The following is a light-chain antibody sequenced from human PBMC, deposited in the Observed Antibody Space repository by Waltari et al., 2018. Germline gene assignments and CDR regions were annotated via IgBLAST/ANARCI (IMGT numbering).Light chain of an antibody. Sequence: TQSPGTLSLSPGERATLSCRASQSVSSSYLAWYQQKPGQAPRLLIYGASSRATGIPDRFSGSGSGTDFTLTISRLEPEDFAVYYCQQYGSSPLTFGPGTKVEI. CDR1: QSVSSSY. V-gene: IGKV3-20*01. J-gene: IGKJ3*01. CDR2: GAS. CDR3: QQYGSSPLT.